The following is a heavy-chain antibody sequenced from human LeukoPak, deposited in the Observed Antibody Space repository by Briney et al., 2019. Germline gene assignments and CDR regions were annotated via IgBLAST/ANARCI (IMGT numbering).Heavy chain of an antibody. V-gene: IGHV3-11*01. Sequence: GGSLRLSCAASGFTFSDYYMTWIRQAPGKGLEWISYISSGGRTMYYTDSVKGRFTISRDNAKNSLYLQMNSLRAEDTAVYYCARFYYDTSNRYFDYWGQGTLVTVSS. CDR1: GFTFSDYY. CDR3: ARFYYDTSNRYFDY. D-gene: IGHD3-22*01. CDR2: ISSGGRTM. J-gene: IGHJ4*02.